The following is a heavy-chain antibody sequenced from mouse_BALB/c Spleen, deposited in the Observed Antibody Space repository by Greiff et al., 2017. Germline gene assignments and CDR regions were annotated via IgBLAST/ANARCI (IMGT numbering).Heavy chain of an antibody. D-gene: IGHD2-10*01. V-gene: IGHV1-15*01. J-gene: IGHJ2*01. Sequence: QVHVKQSGAELVRPGASVTLSCKASGYTFTDYEMHWVKQTPVHGLEWIGAIDPETGGTAYNQKFKGKATLTADKSSSTAYMELRSLTSEDSAVYYCTPYYGNYFDYWGQGTTLTVSS. CDR1: GYTFTDYE. CDR3: TPYYGNYFDY. CDR2: IDPETGGT.